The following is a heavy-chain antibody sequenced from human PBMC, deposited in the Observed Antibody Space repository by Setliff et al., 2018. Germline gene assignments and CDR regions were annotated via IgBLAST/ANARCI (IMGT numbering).Heavy chain of an antibody. Sequence: PSETLSLTCTVSGASLSSGTYYWGWIRQPPGKGLEWIGHVYYSGAANYNPSLKSRVTVSVDTSKNQFSLRLISVTAADTAVYYCARGGTFRYFDYWGQGTPVTVSS. CDR1: GASLSSGTYY. CDR3: ARGGTFRYFDY. V-gene: IGHV4-61*01. J-gene: IGHJ4*02. CDR2: VYYSGAA. D-gene: IGHD5-12*01.